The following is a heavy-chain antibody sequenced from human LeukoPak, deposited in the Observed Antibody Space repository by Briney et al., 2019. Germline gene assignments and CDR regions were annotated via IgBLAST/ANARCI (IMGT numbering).Heavy chain of an antibody. Sequence: GASVKVSCKASGYTFTSYYMHWVRQAPGQGLEWMGIINPSGGSTSYAQKFQGRVTMTRDTSTSTVYMELSSLRSEGTAVYYCARDFLMVRGSPIGNFDYWGQGTLVTVSS. J-gene: IGHJ4*02. CDR1: GYTFTSYY. CDR2: INPSGGST. CDR3: ARDFLMVRGSPIGNFDY. D-gene: IGHD3-10*01. V-gene: IGHV1-46*01.